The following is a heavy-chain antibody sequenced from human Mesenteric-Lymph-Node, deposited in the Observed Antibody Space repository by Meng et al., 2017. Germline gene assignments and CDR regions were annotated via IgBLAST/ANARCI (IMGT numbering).Heavy chain of an antibody. CDR1: GFTFSYSW. CDR2: IKSDESST. J-gene: IGHJ6*02. D-gene: IGHD3-22*01. Sequence: GESLKISCAASGFTFSYSWMHWVRQAPGKGLVWVSLIKSDESSTNYADSVKGRFTISRDNAKNTLYLQMNSLRAEDTAVYYCARDYYDSSGYYYYGMDVWGQGTTVTVSS. CDR3: ARDYYDSSGYYYYGMDV. V-gene: IGHV3-74*01.